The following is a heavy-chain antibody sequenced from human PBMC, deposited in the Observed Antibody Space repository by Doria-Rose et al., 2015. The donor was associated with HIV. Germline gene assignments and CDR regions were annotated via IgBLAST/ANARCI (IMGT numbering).Heavy chain of an antibody. CDR3: ARIKSSRWYHKYYFDF. CDR2: IFSDDER. D-gene: IGHD6-13*01. CDR1: GVSLSSPGMG. V-gene: IGHV2-26*01. Sequence: SGPVLVKPTETLTLTCTVSGVSLSSPGMGVSWIRQPPGTALEWLANIFSDDERSYKTSLKSRLTNSRGTSKSQVVLTMTDMDPVDTATYYCARIKSSRWYHKYYFDFWGQGTLVIVSA. J-gene: IGHJ4*02.